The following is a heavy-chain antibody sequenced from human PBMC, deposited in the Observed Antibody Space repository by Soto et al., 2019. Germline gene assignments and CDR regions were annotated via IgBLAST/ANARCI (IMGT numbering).Heavy chain of an antibody. D-gene: IGHD6-6*01. CDR3: ARGRIAARLGADNYYYYMDV. J-gene: IGHJ6*03. V-gene: IGHV1-69*02. CDR1: GGTFSSYT. Sequence: QVQLVQSGAEVKKPGSSVKVSCKASGGTFSSYTISWVRQAPGQGLEWMGRIIPILGIANYAQKLQGRVTITADKSTSTAYMELSSLRSEDTAVYYCARGRIAARLGADNYYYYMDVWGKGTTVTVSS. CDR2: IIPILGIA.